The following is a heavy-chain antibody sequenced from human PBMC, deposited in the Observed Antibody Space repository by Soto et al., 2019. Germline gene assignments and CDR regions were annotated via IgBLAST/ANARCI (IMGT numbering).Heavy chain of an antibody. Sequence: QVQLVQSGAEVKKPGSSVKVSCKASGGTFSSYAISWVRQAPGQGLEWMGGIIPIFGTANYAQKFQGRVTITADECTSTAYMELSSLRSEDTAVYYCARDKTYYYDSSGYYYYHGMDVWGQGTTVTVSS. CDR2: IIPIFGTA. D-gene: IGHD3-22*01. CDR3: ARDKTYYYDSSGYYYYHGMDV. V-gene: IGHV1-69*01. J-gene: IGHJ6*02. CDR1: GGTFSSYA.